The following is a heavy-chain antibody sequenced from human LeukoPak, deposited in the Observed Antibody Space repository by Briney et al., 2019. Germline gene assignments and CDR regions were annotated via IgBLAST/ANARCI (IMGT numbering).Heavy chain of an antibody. CDR2: FYTSGST. D-gene: IGHD3-3*01. J-gene: IGHJ4*02. Sequence: SETLSLTCTVSGGSISSYYWSWIRQPAGKGLQWIGRFYTSGSTNYNPSLESRVTMPVDTSKNQFSLKLSSVTAADTAVYYCARAHYDFWSAYLDFWGQGTLVTVSS. V-gene: IGHV4-4*07. CDR3: ARAHYDFWSAYLDF. CDR1: GGSISSYY.